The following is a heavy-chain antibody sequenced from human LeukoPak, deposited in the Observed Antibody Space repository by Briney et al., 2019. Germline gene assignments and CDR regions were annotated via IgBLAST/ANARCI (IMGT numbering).Heavy chain of an antibody. CDR2: ISAYNGNT. CDR1: GYTFTSYG. CDR3: ARTYYGDYYYYYMDV. V-gene: IGHV1-18*01. J-gene: IGHJ6*03. D-gene: IGHD4-17*01. Sequence: ASVKVSCKASGYTFTSYGISWVRQAPGQGLEWMGWISAYNGNTNYAQKLQGRVTMTTDTSTSTAYMELRSLRSDDTAVYYCARTYYGDYYYYYMDVWGKGTTVTVSS.